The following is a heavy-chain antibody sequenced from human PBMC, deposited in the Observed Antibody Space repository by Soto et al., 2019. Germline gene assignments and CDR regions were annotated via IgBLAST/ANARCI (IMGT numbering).Heavy chain of an antibody. CDR3: ARPLTTVTAGGYYYGMDV. V-gene: IGHV5-51*01. Sequence: GESLKISCKGSGYSFASYWLGWVRQMPGKGLEWMGIIYPGDSNTKYSPSFQGQVTISADKSISTAYLQWSSLMASDTAMYYCARPLTTVTAGGYYYGMDVWGQGTTVTVSS. D-gene: IGHD4-17*01. CDR2: IYPGDSNT. J-gene: IGHJ6*02. CDR1: GYSFASYW.